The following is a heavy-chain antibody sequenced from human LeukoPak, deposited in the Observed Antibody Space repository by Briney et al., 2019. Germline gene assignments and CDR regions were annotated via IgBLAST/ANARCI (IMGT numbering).Heavy chain of an antibody. CDR3: RRDYYYGMDV. V-gene: IGHV1-18*01. CDR1: GYTFTSYG. Sequence: ASVKVSCKASGYTFTSYGISWVRQAPGQGLEWMGWISAYNGNTNYAQKFQGRVTMTRDTSISTAYMELSRLRSDDTAVYYCRRDYYYGMDVWGQGTTVTVSS. J-gene: IGHJ6*02. CDR2: ISAYNGNT.